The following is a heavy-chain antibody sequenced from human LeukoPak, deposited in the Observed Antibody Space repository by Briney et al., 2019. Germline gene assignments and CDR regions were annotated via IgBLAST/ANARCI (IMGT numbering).Heavy chain of an antibody. CDR3: AREDSYYYGSGSYPFDY. V-gene: IGHV3-30-3*01. J-gene: IGHJ4*02. D-gene: IGHD3-10*01. CDR1: GFTFSSFA. Sequence: GRSLRLSCAASGFTFSSFAMHWVRQAPGKGLEWVAVISHDGSNKNYADSVKGRFTISRDNAKNSLYLQMNSLRAEDTAVYYCAREDSYYYGSGSYPFDYWGQGTLVTVSS. CDR2: ISHDGSNK.